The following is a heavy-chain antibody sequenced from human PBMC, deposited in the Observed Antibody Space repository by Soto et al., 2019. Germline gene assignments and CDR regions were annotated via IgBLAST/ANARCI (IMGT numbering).Heavy chain of an antibody. CDR2: IIPIFGTA. CDR1: GGTFSSYA. V-gene: IGHV1-69*06. Sequence: SVKVSCKASGGTFSSYAISWVRQAPGQGLEWMGGIIPIFGTANYAQKFQGRVTITADKSTSTAYMELSSLRSEETAVYYCARGEWELLPGYPPISPNYGMDVWGQGTTVTVSS. CDR3: ARGEWELLPGYPPISPNYGMDV. D-gene: IGHD1-26*01. J-gene: IGHJ6*02.